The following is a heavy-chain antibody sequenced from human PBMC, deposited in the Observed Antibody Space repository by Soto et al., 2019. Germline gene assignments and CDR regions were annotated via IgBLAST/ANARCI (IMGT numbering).Heavy chain of an antibody. Sequence: GASVKVSCKASGYTFTSYYMYWVRQAPGQGLEWMGMIDPSGGSTNYAQKFQGRVTMTRDTSTSTLYMELTSLTSDDTAIYYCARGGHVVVVTAALDYWGQGTLVTVSS. CDR1: GYTFTSYY. D-gene: IGHD2-21*02. CDR3: ARGGHVVVVTAALDY. J-gene: IGHJ4*02. CDR2: IDPSGGST. V-gene: IGHV1-46*01.